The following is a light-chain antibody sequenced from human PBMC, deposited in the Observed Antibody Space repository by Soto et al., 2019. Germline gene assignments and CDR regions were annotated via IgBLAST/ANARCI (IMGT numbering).Light chain of an antibody. V-gene: IGKV2-28*01. CDR3: MQSLQSPLT. Sequence: DIVMTQSPLSLPVTPGEPASISCRSSQSLLNSNGYNCLEWYLQKPGQSPQLLIYLGSNRASGVSDRLSGSCSGTDFTLNISRVEAEDVGVYFCMQSLQSPLTFGQGTKVEIK. CDR2: LGS. CDR1: QSLLNSNGYNC. J-gene: IGKJ1*01.